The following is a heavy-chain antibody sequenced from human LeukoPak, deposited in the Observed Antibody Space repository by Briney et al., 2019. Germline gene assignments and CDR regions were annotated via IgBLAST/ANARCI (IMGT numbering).Heavy chain of an antibody. Sequence: GGSLRLSCAASGFTFSSYGIHWVRQAPGKGLEWVAVISYDGSNKYYADSVKGRFTISRDNSKNTLYLQMNSLRAEDTAVYYCATEVGGRLYYYGMDVWGQGTTVTVSS. D-gene: IGHD3-16*01. CDR2: ISYDGSNK. V-gene: IGHV3-30*03. CDR1: GFTFSSYG. J-gene: IGHJ6*02. CDR3: ATEVGGRLYYYGMDV.